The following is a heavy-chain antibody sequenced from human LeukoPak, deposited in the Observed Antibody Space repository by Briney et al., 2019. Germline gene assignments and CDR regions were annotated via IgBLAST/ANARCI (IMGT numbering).Heavy chain of an antibody. CDR3: AKGAWKLYHWGGGNCYFDH. V-gene: IGHV3-23*01. D-gene: IGHD2-15*01. CDR1: GLTFSSHA. CDR2: ISGNGGST. J-gene: IGHJ4*01. Sequence: PGGSLRLSCAASGLTFSSHAMTWVRQAPGKGLEWVSTISGNGGSTFHAESVKGRFTISRDNSKNILYLQMNSLKAEDTAVYYRAKGAWKLYHWGGGNCYFDHWGQGTLVTVSS.